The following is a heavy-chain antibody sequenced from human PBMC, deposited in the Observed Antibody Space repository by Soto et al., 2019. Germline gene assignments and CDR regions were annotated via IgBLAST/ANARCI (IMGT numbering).Heavy chain of an antibody. CDR1: GFTFSSYA. V-gene: IGHV3-23*01. CDR2: ISGSGSNT. D-gene: IGHD2-8*01. Sequence: EVQLLESGGGLVEPGGSLRLSCAASGFTFSSYAMSWVRQAPGKGLEWVSAISGSGSNTYYADSVKGRFTISRDNSKNPLYRKMDRRRAEDTALYYWVKEMVYGGRGALVTVSS. J-gene: IGHJ4*02. CDR3: VKEMVY.